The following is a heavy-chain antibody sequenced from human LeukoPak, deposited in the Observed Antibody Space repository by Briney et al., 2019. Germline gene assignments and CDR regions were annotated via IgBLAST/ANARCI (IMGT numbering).Heavy chain of an antibody. Sequence: PGGSLRLSCAASGFTFSSYAMSWVRQAPGKGLEWVSAISGSGGSTYYADSVKGRFTISRDNSKNTLYLQMNSLGAEDTAVYYCAKIPSLIQLWLYFQHWGQGTLVTVSS. D-gene: IGHD5-18*01. V-gene: IGHV3-23*01. CDR3: AKIPSLIQLWLYFQH. J-gene: IGHJ1*01. CDR2: ISGSGGST. CDR1: GFTFSSYA.